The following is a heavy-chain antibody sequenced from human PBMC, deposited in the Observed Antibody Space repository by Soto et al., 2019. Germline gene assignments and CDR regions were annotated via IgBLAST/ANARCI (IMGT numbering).Heavy chain of an antibody. CDR3: ARDFVAGTNWFDP. V-gene: IGHV4-59*01. CDR2: IYYSGST. CDR1: GGSISSYY. Sequence: SETLSLTCTVSGGSISSYYWSWIRQPPGKGLEWIGYIYYSGSTNYDPSLKSRVTISVDTSKNQFSLKLSSVTAADTAVYYCARDFVAGTNWFDPWGQGTLVTVSS. J-gene: IGHJ5*02. D-gene: IGHD6-19*01.